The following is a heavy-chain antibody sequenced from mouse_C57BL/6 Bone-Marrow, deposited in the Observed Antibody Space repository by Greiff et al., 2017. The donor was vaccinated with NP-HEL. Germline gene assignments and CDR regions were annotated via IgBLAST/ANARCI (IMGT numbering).Heavy chain of an antibody. CDR2: IHPNSGNT. V-gene: IGHV1-64*01. CDR3: ARYEDNWYFDV. CDR1: GYTFTSYW. D-gene: IGHD2-12*01. J-gene: IGHJ1*03. Sequence: QVQLQQPGAELVKPGASVKLSCKASGYTFTSYWMHWVKQRPGQGLEWIGMIHPNSGNTYYNEKFKGKATLTADKSSSTAYMELRSLTSEDSAVYFCARYEDNWYFDVWGTGTTVTVSS.